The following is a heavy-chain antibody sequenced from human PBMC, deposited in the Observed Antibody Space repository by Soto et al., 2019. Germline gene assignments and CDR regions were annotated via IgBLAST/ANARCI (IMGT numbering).Heavy chain of an antibody. Sequence: GESLKISCRGSGYSFTNDWISWVRQMPGKGLEWMGRIDPSDSYTNYSPSFQGHVPISADKSSSTASLQWSSLKASDTAMYYCAIHTYYYGSGSFKRPVAFDIWGQGTMVTVSS. J-gene: IGHJ3*02. D-gene: IGHD3-10*01. CDR1: GYSFTNDW. CDR3: AIHTYYYGSGSFKRPVAFDI. CDR2: IDPSDSYT. V-gene: IGHV5-10-1*01.